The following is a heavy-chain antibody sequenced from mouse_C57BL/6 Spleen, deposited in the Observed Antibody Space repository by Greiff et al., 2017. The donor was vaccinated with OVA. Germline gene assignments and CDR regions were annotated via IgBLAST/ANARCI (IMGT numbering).Heavy chain of an antibody. CDR1: GYTFTSYG. J-gene: IGHJ4*01. CDR3: ARRSKGDAMDY. CDR2: IYIGNGYT. V-gene: IGHV1-58*01. Sequence: EVQLQQSGAELVRPGSSVKMSCKTSGYTFTSYGINWVKQRPGQGLEWIGYIYIGNGYTEYNEKFKGKATMTSDTSSSPAYMQRSSLSSEDSAIYFCARRSKGDAMDYWGQGTSVTVSS. D-gene: IGHD2-5*01.